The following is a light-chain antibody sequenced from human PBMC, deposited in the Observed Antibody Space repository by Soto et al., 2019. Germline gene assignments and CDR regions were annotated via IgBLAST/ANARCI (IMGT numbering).Light chain of an antibody. CDR1: ISDVGGYGY. Sequence: QSVLTQPASVSGSPGQSITISCTGTISDVGGYGYVSWYQQHPGKAPKLMIYEVSNRPSGVSIRFSGSKSDNTASLTITGLQAEDEASYYCSSYTITHIPVIFGGGTQLTVL. J-gene: IGLJ2*01. CDR3: SSYTITHIPVI. V-gene: IGLV2-14*01. CDR2: EVS.